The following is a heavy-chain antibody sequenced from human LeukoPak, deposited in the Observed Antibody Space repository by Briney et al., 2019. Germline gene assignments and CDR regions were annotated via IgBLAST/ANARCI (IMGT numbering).Heavy chain of an antibody. CDR3: AVYSTSSGWFDP. CDR2: IYYSGTI. D-gene: IGHD6-6*01. J-gene: IGHJ5*02. Sequence: SEPLSLTCTVSGGSINSTNYYWGWIRQPPGKGLEWVGNIYYSGTIYYNPSLKSRVTISVDTSKNQFSLKLSSVTAADTAVYYCAVYSTSSGWFDPWGQGTLVTVSS. V-gene: IGHV4-39*01. CDR1: GGSINSTNYY.